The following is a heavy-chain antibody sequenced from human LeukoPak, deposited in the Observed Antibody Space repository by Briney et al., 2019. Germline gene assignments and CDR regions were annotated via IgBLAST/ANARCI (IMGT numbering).Heavy chain of an antibody. CDR2: ISSSSSYT. Sequence: GGSLRLSCAASGFTFSDYYMSWIRQAPGKGLEWVSYISSSSSYTNYADFVKGRFTISRDNAKNSLYLQMNSLRAEDTAVYYCARDAGMNYGMDVWGKGTTVTVSS. CDR3: ARDAGMNYGMDV. V-gene: IGHV3-11*06. J-gene: IGHJ6*04. D-gene: IGHD1-1*01. CDR1: GFTFSDYY.